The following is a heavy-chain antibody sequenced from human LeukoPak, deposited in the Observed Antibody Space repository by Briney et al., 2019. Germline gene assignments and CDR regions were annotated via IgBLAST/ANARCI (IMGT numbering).Heavy chain of an antibody. J-gene: IGHJ3*02. CDR3: TRDVGASAPDAFDI. V-gene: IGHV3-21*01. D-gene: IGHD1-26*01. Sequence: PGGSLRLSCAASGFTFSTYNMYGVRQAPGKGLEWVSSISSSSSYIYYADSVKGRFTISRDNAKNSLYLQMNSLRAEDTDVYYCTRDVGASAPDAFDIWGQGTMVTVSS. CDR2: ISSSSSYI. CDR1: GFTFSTYN.